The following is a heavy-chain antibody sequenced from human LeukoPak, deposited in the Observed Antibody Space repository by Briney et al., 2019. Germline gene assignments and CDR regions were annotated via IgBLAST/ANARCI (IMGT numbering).Heavy chain of an antibody. CDR1: GYTFTNYG. CDR3: ARDQSLVAYSSTWFDY. CDR2: ISAYNGNT. D-gene: IGHD6-13*01. V-gene: IGHV1-18*01. J-gene: IGHJ4*02. Sequence: ASVKVSCKTSGYTFTNYGLSWVRQAPGQGLEWMGWISAYNGNTDYAQNLQGKVTLTTDTSTTTAYMELRSLGSDDTAVYYCARDQSLVAYSSTWFDYWGQGTLVTVSS.